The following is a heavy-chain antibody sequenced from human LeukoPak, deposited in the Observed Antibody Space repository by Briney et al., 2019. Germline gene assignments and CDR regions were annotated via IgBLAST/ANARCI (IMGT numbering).Heavy chain of an antibody. Sequence: PGGSLRLSCAASGFTFSSYEMNWVRQAPGKGLEWVSYISSSGSTIYYADFVKGRFTISRDNAKNSLYLQMNSLRAEDTAVYYCATWGYYDSSGYSPDFDYWGQGTLATVSS. V-gene: IGHV3-48*03. CDR3: ATWGYYDSSGYSPDFDY. CDR1: GFTFSSYE. D-gene: IGHD3-22*01. J-gene: IGHJ4*02. CDR2: ISSSGSTI.